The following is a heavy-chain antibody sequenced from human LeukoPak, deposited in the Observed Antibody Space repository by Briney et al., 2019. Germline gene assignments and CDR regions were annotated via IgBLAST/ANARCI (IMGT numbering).Heavy chain of an antibody. J-gene: IGHJ4*02. Sequence: GASVKVSCKTSGYTFTKYGISWVRQAPGQGFEWMGRFIPTFGIPHSAQKFQGRVTITADKSTTTVYMELSSLRSEDTAVYYCAAVAARDGGNWGQGTLVTVSS. V-gene: IGHV1-69*04. CDR2: FIPTFGIP. CDR3: AAVAARDGGN. D-gene: IGHD5-24*01. CDR1: GYTFTKYG.